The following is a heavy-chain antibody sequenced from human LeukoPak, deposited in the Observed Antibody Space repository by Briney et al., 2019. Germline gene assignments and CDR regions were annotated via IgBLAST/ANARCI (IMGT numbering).Heavy chain of an antibody. CDR3: ARDFQYGGAVAFFDY. J-gene: IGHJ4*02. CDR1: GGSIRNNQYY. Sequence: SETLSLTCTVSGGSIRNNQYYWSWIRQSPGKGLEWIGSVYYSGTTYYNPAFQSRVSISVVTSKQQFSLRLRSVIAADTAVYYCARDFQYGGAVAFFDYWGQGSLVIVSS. CDR2: VYYSGTT. V-gene: IGHV4-39*07. D-gene: IGHD4-23*01.